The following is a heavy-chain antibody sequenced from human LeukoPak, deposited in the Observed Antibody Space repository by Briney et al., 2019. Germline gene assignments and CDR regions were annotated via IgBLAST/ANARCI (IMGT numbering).Heavy chain of an antibody. CDR3: ARRLVGATIASWFDP. J-gene: IGHJ5*02. CDR2: IYYSGST. Sequence: SETLSLTCNVSGGSISSSSYYWGWIRQPPGKGVEWIGRIYYSGSTYYNPSLKSRVTISVDTSKNQFSLMLSSVTAADTAVYYCARRLVGATIASWFDPWGQGTLVTVSS. D-gene: IGHD1-26*01. V-gene: IGHV4-39*01. CDR1: GGSISSSSYY.